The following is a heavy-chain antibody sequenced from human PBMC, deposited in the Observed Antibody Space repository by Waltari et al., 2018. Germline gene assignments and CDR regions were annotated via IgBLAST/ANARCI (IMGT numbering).Heavy chain of an antibody. CDR1: GGSFSGYY. V-gene: IGHV4-59*10. J-gene: IGHJ4*02. CDR3: ARTYDSSGYYLDY. Sequence: QVQLQQWGAGLLKPSETLSLTCAVYGGSFSGYYWSWIRQPAGKGLEWIGYIYTSGSTNYNPSLKSRVTISVDTSKNQFSLKLSSVTAADTAVYYCARTYDSSGYYLDYWGQGTLVTVSS. D-gene: IGHD3-22*01. CDR2: IYTSGST.